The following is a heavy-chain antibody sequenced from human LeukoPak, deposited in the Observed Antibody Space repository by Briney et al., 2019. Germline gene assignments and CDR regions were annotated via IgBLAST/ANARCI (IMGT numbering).Heavy chain of an antibody. Sequence: SETLSLTCPVAGASITSSGVYWGWVRQPPGKGLEWVGCAYYGADTYSNPSLKSRVTISFDTSKNQFSLSLTSVTAADTAVYFCARLFSRGWPYFYGLGAWGQGTTVTVSS. D-gene: IGHD6-19*01. V-gene: IGHV4-39*01. CDR3: ARLFSRGWPYFYGLGA. CDR2: AYYGADT. J-gene: IGHJ6*02. CDR1: GASITSSGVY.